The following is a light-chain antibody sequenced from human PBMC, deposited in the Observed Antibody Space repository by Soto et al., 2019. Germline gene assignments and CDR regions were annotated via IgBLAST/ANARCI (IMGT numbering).Light chain of an antibody. Sequence: QSALTQPASVSGSPGQSITISCTGTSSDVGGYNYVSWYQQHPGIAPKLMISEVCNRPSGVSNRFSGSKSGNTASLTISGLQAEDEADYYCSSYTSSSTLVFGGGTKLTVL. CDR3: SSYTSSSTLV. CDR1: SSDVGGYNY. V-gene: IGLV2-14*01. J-gene: IGLJ2*01. CDR2: EVC.